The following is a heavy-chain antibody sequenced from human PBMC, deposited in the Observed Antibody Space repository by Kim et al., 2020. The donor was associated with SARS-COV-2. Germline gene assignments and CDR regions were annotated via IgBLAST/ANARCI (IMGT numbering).Heavy chain of an antibody. CDR3: ARDSLATMGYYFDY. D-gene: IGHD5-12*01. CDR1: GGSVSSGSYY. Sequence: SETLSLTCTVSGGSVSSGSYYWSWIRQPPGKGLEWIGYIYYSGSTNYNPSLKSRVTISVDTSKNPFSLKLSSVTAADTAVYYCARDSLATMGYYFDYWGQGTLVTVSS. J-gene: IGHJ4*02. CDR2: IYYSGST. V-gene: IGHV4-61*01.